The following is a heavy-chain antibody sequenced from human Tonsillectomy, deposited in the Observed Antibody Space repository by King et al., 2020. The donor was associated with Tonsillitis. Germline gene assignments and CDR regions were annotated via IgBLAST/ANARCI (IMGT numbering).Heavy chain of an antibody. V-gene: IGHV3-33*05. CDR3: ASPATTNGYLDY. Sequence: HVQLVESGGGVVQPGRSLRLSCTAPGFTFSDYGIHWVRRAPGKGLEWVAVISHEGNQDYYADSVKGRFTISRDNSKNTLYLQMDSLRVEDTAVYYCASPATTNGYLDYWGQGIRVTVSS. CDR2: ISHEGNQD. J-gene: IGHJ4*02. CDR1: GFTFSDYG. D-gene: IGHD2-8*01.